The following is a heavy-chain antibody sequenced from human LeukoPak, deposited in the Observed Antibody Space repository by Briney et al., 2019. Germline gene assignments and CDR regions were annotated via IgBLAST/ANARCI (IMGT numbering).Heavy chain of an antibody. D-gene: IGHD1-7*01. J-gene: IGHJ5*02. CDR2: IYHTGNT. CDR1: GGSFSGYY. CDR3: ARRGQLELRGWFDP. Sequence: PSETLSLTCAVYGGSFSGYYWSWVRQPPGKGLEWIGEIYHTGNTNYNPSLKSRVTISVDTSKNQFSLKLSSVTAADTAVYYCARRGQLELRGWFDPWGQGTLVTVSS. V-gene: IGHV4-34*01.